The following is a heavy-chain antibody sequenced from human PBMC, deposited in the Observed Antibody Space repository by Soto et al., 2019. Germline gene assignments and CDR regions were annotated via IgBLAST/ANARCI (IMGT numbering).Heavy chain of an antibody. CDR2: IKEDGSEK. V-gene: IGHV3-7*01. CDR1: GFTFSGYW. D-gene: IGHD3-16*01. J-gene: IGHJ4*02. Sequence: EVQLVESGGGLVQPAGSLRLSCAASGFTFSGYWMTWVRQAPGKGLEWVANIKEDGSEKNYVDSVEGRFTISRDNAKNSLYLQMNSLRADDTAVYYCARGGSESDYWGQGTLVTVSS. CDR3: ARGGSESDY.